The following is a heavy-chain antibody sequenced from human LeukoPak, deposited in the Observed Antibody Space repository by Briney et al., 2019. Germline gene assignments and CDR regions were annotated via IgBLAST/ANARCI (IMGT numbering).Heavy chain of an antibody. J-gene: IGHJ5*02. CDR2: INHSGST. CDR1: GGSFSGYY. D-gene: IGHD6-13*01. V-gene: IGHV4-34*01. Sequence: PSDTLSLTCAVYGGSFSGYYWSWIRQPPGKGLEWIGEINHSGSTNYNPSLKSRVTISVDTSKNQFSLKLSSVTAADTAVYYCAKGLAAAGTSGWFDPWGQGTLVTVSS. CDR3: AKGLAAAGTSGWFDP.